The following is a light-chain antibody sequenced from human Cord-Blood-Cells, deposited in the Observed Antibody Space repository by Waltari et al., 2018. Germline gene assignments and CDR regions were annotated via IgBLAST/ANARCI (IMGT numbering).Light chain of an antibody. V-gene: IGLV2-23*01. J-gene: IGLJ3*02. CDR2: EGS. CDR1: SSDVGSYNL. CDR3: CSYAGV. Sequence: QSALTQPASVSGSPGQSITSSCTGTSSDVGSYNLVSWYQQHPGKAPKLLIYEGSKRPSGVSNRFSGSKSGNTASLTISGLQAEDEADYYCCSYAGVFGGGTKLTVL.